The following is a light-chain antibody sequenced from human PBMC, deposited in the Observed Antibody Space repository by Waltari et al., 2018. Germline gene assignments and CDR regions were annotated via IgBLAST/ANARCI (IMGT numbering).Light chain of an antibody. CDR1: SSDVGGYNY. J-gene: IGLJ3*02. CDR3: SSYTNSNTWV. Sequence: QSALTQPASVSGSPGQSITISCTGTSSDVGGYNYVAWYQQHPGKAPKVLIYDVSNRPSGVSNRVSGSKSGNTASLTISGLQAEDEADYYCSSYTNSNTWVFGGGTKLTVL. CDR2: DVS. V-gene: IGLV2-14*03.